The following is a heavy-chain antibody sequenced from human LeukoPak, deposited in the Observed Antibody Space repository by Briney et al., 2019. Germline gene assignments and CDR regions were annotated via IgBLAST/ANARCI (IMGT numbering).Heavy chain of an antibody. V-gene: IGHV4-39*07. D-gene: IGHD1-26*01. J-gene: IGHJ4*02. CDR2: IYHSGST. Sequence: SETLSLTCTVSGGSISSSSYYWGWIRQPPGKGLEWIGEIYHSGSTNYNPSLKSRVTISVDKSKNQFSLKLSSVTAADTAVYYCARDSRSGSYYDYWGQGTLVTVSS. CDR3: ARDSRSGSYYDY. CDR1: GGSISSSSYY.